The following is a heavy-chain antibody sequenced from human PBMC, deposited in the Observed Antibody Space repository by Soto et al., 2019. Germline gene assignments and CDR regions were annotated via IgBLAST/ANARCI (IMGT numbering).Heavy chain of an antibody. J-gene: IGHJ4*02. D-gene: IGHD1-26*01. V-gene: IGHV3-21*01. Sequence: GGSLRLSCAASGFTFSSYSMNWVRQAPGKGLEWVSSISSSSGHIYYADSLKGRFTISRDNAKNSLYLQMNSLRAEDTAVYYCTRHWLATREFDYWGQGALVTVS. CDR2: ISSSSGHI. CDR1: GFTFSSYS. CDR3: TRHWLATREFDY.